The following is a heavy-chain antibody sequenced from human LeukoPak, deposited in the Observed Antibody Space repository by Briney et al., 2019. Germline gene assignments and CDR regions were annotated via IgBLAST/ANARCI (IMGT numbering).Heavy chain of an antibody. CDR2: IKQDGSEK. CDR3: ARGAGLNGLAFDI. D-gene: IGHD3-16*01. Sequence: GGSLRLSCAGSGFTFSSHWMTWVRQAPGTGLEWVAIIKQDGSEKYYVDSVKGRFTISRDNAKNSLYLQMSSLRAEDTAIYYCARGAGLNGLAFDIWGLGTRVTVSS. J-gene: IGHJ3*02. V-gene: IGHV3-7*05. CDR1: GFTFSSHW.